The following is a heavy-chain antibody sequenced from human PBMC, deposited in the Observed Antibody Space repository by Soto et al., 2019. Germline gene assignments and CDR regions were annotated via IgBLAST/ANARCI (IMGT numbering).Heavy chain of an antibody. CDR2: IYYSGST. Sequence: TSETLSLTCTVSGGSISSYYWSWIRQPPGKGLEWIGYIYYSGSTNYNPSLKSRVTISVDTSKNQFSLKLSSVTAADTAVYYCARDRDIVVVVAATSSDYYYYGMDVWGQGTTVTVSS. D-gene: IGHD2-15*01. CDR1: GGSISSYY. CDR3: ARDRDIVVVVAATSSDYYYYGMDV. V-gene: IGHV4-59*01. J-gene: IGHJ6*02.